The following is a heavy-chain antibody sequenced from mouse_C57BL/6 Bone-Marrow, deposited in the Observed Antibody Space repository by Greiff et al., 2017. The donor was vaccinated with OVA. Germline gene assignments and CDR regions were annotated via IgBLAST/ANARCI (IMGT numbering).Heavy chain of an antibody. V-gene: IGHV1-76*01. CDR3: ARCPHGNYFDY. CDR1: GYTFTDYY. J-gene: IGHJ2*01. D-gene: IGHD2-1*01. Sequence: QVQLQQSGAELVRPGASVKLSCKASGYTFTDYYINWVKQRPGQGLEWIARIYPGSGNTYYNEKFKGKATLTAEKSSSTAYMQLSSLTSEDSAVYFCARCPHGNYFDYWGQGTTLTVSS. CDR2: IYPGSGNT.